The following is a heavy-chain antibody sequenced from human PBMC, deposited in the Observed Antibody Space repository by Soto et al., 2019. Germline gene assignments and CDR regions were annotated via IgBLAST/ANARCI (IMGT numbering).Heavy chain of an antibody. D-gene: IGHD4-4*01. CDR1: GGTFSSYA. Sequence: QVHLVQSGAEVKEPGSSVKVSCKASGGTFSSYAISWLRQAPGQGLEWMGGIIPLFRTPDYAQKFQGRVTITADESTSTASMELSSLRSEDTAVYYCARDNNRLQLGGNYYYILDVWGQGTTVTVSS. V-gene: IGHV1-69*12. J-gene: IGHJ6*02. CDR3: ARDNNRLQLGGNYYYILDV. CDR2: IIPLFRTP.